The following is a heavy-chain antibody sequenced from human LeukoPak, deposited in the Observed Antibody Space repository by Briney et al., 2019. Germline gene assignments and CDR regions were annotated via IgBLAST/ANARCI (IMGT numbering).Heavy chain of an antibody. CDR3: ARGIMATNWIYYYYNYMDV. D-gene: IGHD5-12*01. Sequence: ASVKVSCKASGYTFTGYYMHWVRQAPGQGLEWMGWINPNSGGTNSAQKFQGRVTMTRDTSISTAYMVLSRLRSDDTAVYYCARGIMATNWIYYYYNYMDVWGKGTTVTVSS. CDR1: GYTFTGYY. CDR2: INPNSGGT. J-gene: IGHJ6*03. V-gene: IGHV1-2*02.